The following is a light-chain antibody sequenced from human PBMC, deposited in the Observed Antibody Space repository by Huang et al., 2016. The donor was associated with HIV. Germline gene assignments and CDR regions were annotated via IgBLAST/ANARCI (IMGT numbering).Light chain of an antibody. CDR3: QRYNNWPPT. J-gene: IGKJ1*01. V-gene: IGKV3-15*01. CDR2: GAS. Sequence: EIVMTQSPATLSVSPGERATLPCRASQSGSSNLAWYQQKPGQAPRLLIYGASTRGTGIPARFSGSGSGTEFTLTISSLQSEDFAVYYCQRYNNWPPTFGRGTKVEIK. CDR1: QSGSSN.